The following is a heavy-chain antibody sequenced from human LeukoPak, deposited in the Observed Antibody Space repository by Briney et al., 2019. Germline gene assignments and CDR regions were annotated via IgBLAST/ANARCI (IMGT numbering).Heavy chain of an antibody. CDR3: ARDLSSSGYYDY. Sequence: GGSLRLSCAPSGFTFSRHGMHWVRQAPGKGLEWVAIISNDGSNKYYADSVKGRFTISRDNSKNTLYLQMNSLRAEDTAVYYCARDLSSSGYYDYWGQGTLVTVSS. CDR1: GFTFSRHG. V-gene: IGHV3-30*03. D-gene: IGHD3-22*01. CDR2: ISNDGSNK. J-gene: IGHJ4*02.